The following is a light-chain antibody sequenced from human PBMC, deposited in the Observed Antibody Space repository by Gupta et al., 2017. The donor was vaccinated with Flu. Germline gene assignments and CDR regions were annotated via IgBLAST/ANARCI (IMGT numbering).Light chain of an antibody. CDR2: GAS. CDR1: QSVSSN. CDR3: QQENNWPGT. J-gene: IGKJ1*01. Sequence: EIVKTQSPATLSVSPGERATLSCRASQSVSSNLAWYQQKPGQAPRLLNYGASTRATGIPARFSCSGSGTEFTLTISSRQSEDFAVYYCQQENNWPGTFGQGTKVEIK. V-gene: IGKV3-15*01.